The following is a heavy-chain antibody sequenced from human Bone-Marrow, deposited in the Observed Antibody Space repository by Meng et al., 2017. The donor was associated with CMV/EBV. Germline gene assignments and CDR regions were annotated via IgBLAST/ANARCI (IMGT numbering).Heavy chain of an antibody. V-gene: IGHV3-48*04. Sequence: GESLKISCAASGFTFSSYSMNWVRQAPGKGLEWVSYISSSSSTIEYADSVKGRFTISRDNAKNSLYLQMNSLRSEDTAVYYCASAGVWQWLSIGDYWGQGTLVTVSS. CDR1: GFTFSSYS. J-gene: IGHJ4*02. CDR2: ISSSSSTI. D-gene: IGHD6-19*01. CDR3: ASAGVWQWLSIGDY.